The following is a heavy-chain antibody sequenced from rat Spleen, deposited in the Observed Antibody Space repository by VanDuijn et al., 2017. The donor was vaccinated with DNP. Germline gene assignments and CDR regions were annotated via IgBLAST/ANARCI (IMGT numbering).Heavy chain of an antibody. CDR3: IRWNSGHFDY. D-gene: IGHD4-3*01. Sequence: EVQLVESGGGLVQPGRSLKLSCAASGFTFSAYYMAWVRQAPAKGLEWVAYIGSDGYAPYYGDSVKGRFTISRDNAKSTLYLQMNSLRSEDTATYYCIRWNSGHFDYWGQGVMVTVSS. V-gene: IGHV5-22*01. CDR1: GFTFSAYY. J-gene: IGHJ2*01. CDR2: IGSDGYAP.